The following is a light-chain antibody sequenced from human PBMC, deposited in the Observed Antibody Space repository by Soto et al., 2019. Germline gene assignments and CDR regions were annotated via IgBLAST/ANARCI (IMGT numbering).Light chain of an antibody. V-gene: IGLV1-51*02. CDR1: SSNIGNNY. CDR2: ENN. CDR3: GTWDSSLSAVV. J-gene: IGLJ2*01. Sequence: QSVLTQPPSFSAAPGQKVTISCSGSSSNIGNNYVSCYQQLTGTAPKLLIYENNKRPSGIPDRFSGSKSGTSATLGITGLQTGDEADDYCGTWDSSLSAVVFGGGTKMTVL.